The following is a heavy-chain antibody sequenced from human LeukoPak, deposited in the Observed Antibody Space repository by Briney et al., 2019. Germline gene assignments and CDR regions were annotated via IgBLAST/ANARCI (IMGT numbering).Heavy chain of an antibody. Sequence: SETLSLTRTVSAGSISGYYWSWIRQPAGKGLEWIGRIYTSGSTNYNPSLKSRVTISVDKSKNQFSLKLSSVTAADTAVYYCARLSRSGYYMDVWGKGTTVTVSS. CDR1: AGSISGYY. CDR2: IYTSGST. V-gene: IGHV4-4*07. CDR3: ARLSRSGYYMDV. D-gene: IGHD3-3*01. J-gene: IGHJ6*03.